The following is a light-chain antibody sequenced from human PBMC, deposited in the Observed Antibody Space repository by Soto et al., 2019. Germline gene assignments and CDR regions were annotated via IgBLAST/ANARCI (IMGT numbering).Light chain of an antibody. Sequence: QSALTLAASVSGSPGQSITISCTGTSSDVGAYNYVSWYQQHPGKAPKVMIYEVTNRPSGVSNRFSGSKSGNTASLTISGLQPEDEADYYCSSYTITSTYVFGTGTKVTVL. CDR2: EVT. V-gene: IGLV2-14*01. J-gene: IGLJ1*01. CDR3: SSYTITSTYV. CDR1: SSDVGAYNY.